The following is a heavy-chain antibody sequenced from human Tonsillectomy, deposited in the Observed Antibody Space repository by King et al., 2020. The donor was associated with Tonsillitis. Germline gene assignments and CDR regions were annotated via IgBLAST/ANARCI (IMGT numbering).Heavy chain of an antibody. Sequence: QLVQSGGGVVQPGRSLRLSCAASGFTLSSYGMHWVRQAPGKGLEWVAVISYDGSNKYYADSVKGRFTISRDNSKNTLYLQMNSLRAEDTAVYYCAKDEAGTFDYWGQGTLVTVSS. CDR2: ISYDGSNK. V-gene: IGHV3-30*18. CDR1: GFTLSSYG. CDR3: AKDEAGTFDY. J-gene: IGHJ4*02. D-gene: IGHD6-13*01.